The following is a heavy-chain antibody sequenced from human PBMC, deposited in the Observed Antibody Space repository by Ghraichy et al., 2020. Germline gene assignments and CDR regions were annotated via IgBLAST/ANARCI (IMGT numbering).Heavy chain of an antibody. CDR3: ARGLDVFDY. J-gene: IGHJ4*02. Sequence: GGSLRLSCAASGFTFRNYAMTWVRQAPGKGLEWASVISGSGVTTYYADSLKGRLTISRDNSKNTVYLQMNSLRAEDTALYFCARGLDVFDYWGQGTVVTVSS. CDR1: GFTFRNYA. V-gene: IGHV3-23*01. D-gene: IGHD2-2*03. CDR2: ISGSGVTT.